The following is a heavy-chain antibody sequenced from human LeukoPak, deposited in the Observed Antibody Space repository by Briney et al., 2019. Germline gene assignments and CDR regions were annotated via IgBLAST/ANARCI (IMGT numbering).Heavy chain of an antibody. V-gene: IGHV3-30-3*01. CDR3: ARGKQQLDYFSYYGLDV. CDR2: ISRDGDNK. Sequence: PERSLGLSCAASGFTFSSYAMHWVRQAPGTGLEWVAVISRDGDNKHYADSVKGRFIISRENSKNTLYLQMNSLRPEDTAVYSCARGKQQLDYFSYYGLDVWGQGTTVTVSS. J-gene: IGHJ6*02. CDR1: GFTFSSYA. D-gene: IGHD6-13*01.